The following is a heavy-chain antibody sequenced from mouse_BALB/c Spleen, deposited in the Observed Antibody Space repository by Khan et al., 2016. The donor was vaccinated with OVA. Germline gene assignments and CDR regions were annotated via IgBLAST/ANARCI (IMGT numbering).Heavy chain of an antibody. CDR1: GYTFTGYF. D-gene: IGHD1-1*01. CDR2: INPHTGET. CDR3: TRIYRSDFDY. Sequence: VQLKQSGPELVRPGASVKISCKASGYTFTGYFMNWVMQSPGKSLEWIGCINPHTGETFYNQRFKDKATLTVDESSSTAHMELRSLASEDSAVYYCTRIYRSDFDYWGQGTTLTVSS. V-gene: IGHV1-20*02. J-gene: IGHJ2*01.